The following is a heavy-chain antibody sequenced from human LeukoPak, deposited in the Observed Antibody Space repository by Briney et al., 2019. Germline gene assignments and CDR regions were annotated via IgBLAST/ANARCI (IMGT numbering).Heavy chain of an antibody. CDR1: GGSFSGYY. CDR3: AREGHRYCSGGSCYSGLGY. Sequence: SETLSLTCAVYGGSFSGYYWSWLRQPPGKGLEWLGEINHSGSTNYNPSLKSRVTISVDTSKNQFSLKLSSVTAADTAVYYCAREGHRYCSGGSCYSGLGYWGQGTLVTVSS. J-gene: IGHJ4*02. CDR2: INHSGST. V-gene: IGHV4-34*01. D-gene: IGHD2-15*01.